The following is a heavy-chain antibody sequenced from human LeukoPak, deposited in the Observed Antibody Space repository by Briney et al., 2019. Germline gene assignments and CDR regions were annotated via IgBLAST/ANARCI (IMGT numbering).Heavy chain of an antibody. CDR2: ISYDGSNK. D-gene: IGHD5-24*01. V-gene: IGHV3-30*04. J-gene: IGHJ4*02. Sequence: GGSLRLSCAASGFTFNTYPMHWVRQAPGKGLEWGAVISYDGSNKYYADSVKGRFTISRDNSKNTLYLQMNSLRAEDTAVYYCARSYSGEMATGLDYWGQGTLVTVSS. CDR1: GFTFNTYP. CDR3: ARSYSGEMATGLDY.